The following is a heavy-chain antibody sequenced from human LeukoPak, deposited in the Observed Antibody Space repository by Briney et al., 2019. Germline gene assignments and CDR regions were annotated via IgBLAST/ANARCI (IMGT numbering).Heavy chain of an antibody. V-gene: IGHV6-1*01. J-gene: IGHJ4*02. CDR2: TYYRSKWYN. D-gene: IGHD6-19*01. CDR3: ARSGSGGWIDY. CDR1: GDSVSSNSAA. Sequence: SQTLSLTCAISGDSVSSNSAAWNWMRQSPSRGLEWLGRTYYRSKWYNGYAVFVKSRISVKPDTSKNQFSLQLNSVTPEDTAVYYCARSGSGGWIDYWGQGTLVTVSS.